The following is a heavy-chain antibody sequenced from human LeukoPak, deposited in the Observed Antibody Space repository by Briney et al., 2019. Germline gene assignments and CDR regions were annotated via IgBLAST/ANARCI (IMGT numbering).Heavy chain of an antibody. D-gene: IGHD1-1*01. CDR1: GFTFSSC. V-gene: IGHV3-23*01. CDR3: AKTRSGVGTTREG. J-gene: IGHJ4*02. CDR2: ISGIGVRT. Sequence: PGGSLRLSCAASGFTFSSCMSWVRQAPGKGLEWVSAISGIGVRTYYADSVKGRFTISRDNSKNTLYLQMNSLRAEDTAVYYCAKTRSGVGTTREGWGQGTLVTVSS.